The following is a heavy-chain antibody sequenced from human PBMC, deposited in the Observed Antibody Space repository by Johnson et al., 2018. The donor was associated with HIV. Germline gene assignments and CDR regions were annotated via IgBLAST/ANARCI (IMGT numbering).Heavy chain of an antibody. CDR2: IKSKTDGGTP. V-gene: IGHV3-15*01. CDR1: GFTFSNAW. Sequence: VQLVESGGGLVKPGGSLRLSCAASGFTFSNAWMSWVRQAPGKGLEWVGRIKSKTDGGTPDYAAPVNGRFTISRDDSKNTLYLQMNSLTTEDTAVYYCTTPGYDTEDAFDIWGQGTIVTVSS. J-gene: IGHJ3*02. CDR3: TTPGYDTEDAFDI. D-gene: IGHD3-9*01.